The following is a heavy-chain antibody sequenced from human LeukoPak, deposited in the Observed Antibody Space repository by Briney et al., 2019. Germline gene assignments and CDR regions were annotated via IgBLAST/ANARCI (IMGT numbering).Heavy chain of an antibody. CDR3: ARSGYYRRRNWFDP. Sequence: SETLSLTCAVYGGSFSGYYWSWIRQPPGKGLEWVGEINHSGGTKYNPSPKSRVTISVDTTTNKFSLMLISIIAADTAVYYCARSGYYRRRNWFDPWGQGTLVTVSS. CDR2: INHSGGT. CDR1: GGSFSGYY. D-gene: IGHD3-3*01. J-gene: IGHJ5*02. V-gene: IGHV4-34*01.